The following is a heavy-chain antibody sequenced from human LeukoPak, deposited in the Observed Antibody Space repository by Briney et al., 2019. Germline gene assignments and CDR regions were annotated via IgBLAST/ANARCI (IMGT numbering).Heavy chain of an antibody. D-gene: IGHD3-10*01. Sequence: GGSLRLSCAASGFTFSSYAMSWVRQAPGKGLEWVSAISGSGGSTNYADSVKGRFTISRDNSKNTLYLQMNSLRAEDTAVYYCAKVPLTSPYYYYMDVWGKGTTVTVSS. CDR2: ISGSGGST. CDR3: AKVPLTSPYYYYMDV. V-gene: IGHV3-23*01. CDR1: GFTFSSYA. J-gene: IGHJ6*03.